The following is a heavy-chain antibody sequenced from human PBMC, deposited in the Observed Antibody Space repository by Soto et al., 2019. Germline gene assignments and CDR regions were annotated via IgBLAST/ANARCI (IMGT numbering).Heavy chain of an antibody. CDR3: ASGIPRYAQRGSYYFDY. D-gene: IGHD6-13*01. Sequence: GASVKVSCKVSGYTLTELSMHWVRQAPGKGLEWMGGFDPEDGETIYAQKFQGRVTMTEDTSTDTAYMELSSLRSEDTAVYYCASGIPRYAQRGSYYFDYWGQGTPVTVSS. V-gene: IGHV1-24*01. CDR2: FDPEDGET. CDR1: GYTLTELS. J-gene: IGHJ4*02.